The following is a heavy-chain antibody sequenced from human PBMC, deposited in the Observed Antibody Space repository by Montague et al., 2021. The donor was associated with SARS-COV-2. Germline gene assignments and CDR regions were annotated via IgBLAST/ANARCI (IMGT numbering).Heavy chain of an antibody. J-gene: IGHJ3*02. D-gene: IGHD1-14*01. CDR2: FYSVGST. V-gene: IGHV4-59*02. Sequence: SETLSLTCTVSGASVGSSDWGWIRQSPGKGLEWIGYFYSVGSTAYYPSLKSRATISRDTSKNQFSLKVRSVTAADTAVYYCARETMTADAFDIWGQGTMVTVSS. CDR3: ARETMTADAFDI. CDR1: GASVGSSD.